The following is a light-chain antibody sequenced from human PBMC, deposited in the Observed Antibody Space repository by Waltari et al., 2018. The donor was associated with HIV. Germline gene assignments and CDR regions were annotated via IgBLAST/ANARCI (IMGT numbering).Light chain of an antibody. V-gene: IGLV1-44*01. Sequence: QSVLTQPPSASGTPGQRVIISCSGNRSTIGSNTVNWYQQFSGAAPTLLIYSNNQRPSSVPDRFSGSKSGSAASLAIRGLKSEDEADYHCATWDDALSGPVFGAGTKLTV. CDR2: SNN. CDR1: RSTIGSNT. J-gene: IGLJ3*02. CDR3: ATWDDALSGPV.